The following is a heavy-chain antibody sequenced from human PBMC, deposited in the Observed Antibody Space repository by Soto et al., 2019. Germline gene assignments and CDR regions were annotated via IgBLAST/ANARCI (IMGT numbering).Heavy chain of an antibody. D-gene: IGHD3-16*02. V-gene: IGHV3-74*01. Sequence: GGSLRLSCAASGFTFSSYWMHWVRQAPGKGLVWVSRINSDGSSTSYADSVKGRFTISRDNAKNTLYLQMNSLRAEDTAVYYCARVKMDYDYIWGSYRSFRAFDIWGQGTMVTVSS. J-gene: IGHJ3*02. CDR3: ARVKMDYDYIWGSYRSFRAFDI. CDR1: GFTFSSYW. CDR2: INSDGSST.